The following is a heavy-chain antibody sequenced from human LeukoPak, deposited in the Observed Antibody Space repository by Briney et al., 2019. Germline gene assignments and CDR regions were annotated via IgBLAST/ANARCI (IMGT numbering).Heavy chain of an antibody. J-gene: IGHJ6*02. D-gene: IGHD2-15*01. Sequence: SETLSLTCTVSGGSISSGSYYWSWIRQPAEKGLEWIGRIYTSGSTNYNPSLKSRVTISVDTSKNQFSLKLSSVTAADTAVYYCARDRTFDPGYCSGGSCYSGYYYYGMDVWGQGTTVTVSS. CDR2: IYTSGST. CDR1: GGSISSGSYY. CDR3: ARDRTFDPGYCSGGSCYSGYYYYGMDV. V-gene: IGHV4-61*02.